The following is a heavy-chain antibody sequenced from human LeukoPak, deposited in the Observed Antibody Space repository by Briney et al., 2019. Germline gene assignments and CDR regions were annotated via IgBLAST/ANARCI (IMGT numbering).Heavy chain of an antibody. D-gene: IGHD3-22*01. CDR2: IYSGGAT. CDR1: GFTVSSDY. V-gene: IGHV3-66*01. CDR3: ARFAEFYYDSSGSLIDAFDV. J-gene: IGHJ3*01. Sequence: PGGSLRLSCAASGFTVSSDYMSWVRQAPGKGLGWVSVIYSGGATYYADSVKDRFTLSRDNSKNTVYLQMNSLRAEDTAVYYCARFAEFYYDSSGSLIDAFDVWGQGTMVTVSS.